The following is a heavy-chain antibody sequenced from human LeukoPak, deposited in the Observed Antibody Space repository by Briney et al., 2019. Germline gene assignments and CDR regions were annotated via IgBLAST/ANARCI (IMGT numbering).Heavy chain of an antibody. D-gene: IGHD6-25*01. CDR2: VYHGGTT. Sequence: SETLSLTCAVSGGSISSRDYSWNWIRQPPGKGLEWIGSVYHGGTTYYKPSLKSRVSISEDRSNNQFFLKLSSVTAADTAMYFCARSPRGNYFDSWGEGTLVTVSS. J-gene: IGHJ4*02. CDR1: GGSISSRDYS. V-gene: IGHV4-30-2*01. CDR3: ARSPRGNYFDS.